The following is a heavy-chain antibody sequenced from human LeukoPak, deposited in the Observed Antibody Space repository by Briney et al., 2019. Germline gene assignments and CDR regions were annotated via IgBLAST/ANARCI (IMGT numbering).Heavy chain of an antibody. Sequence: PGGSLRLSCAASGFTVSSNYMSWVRQAPGKRLEWVSFISSSSNYMSYADSVKGRFTISRDNAKNSLYLQMNSLRAEDAAVYYCARPLDSSNNYFDYWGQGTLVTVSA. V-gene: IGHV3-21*01. J-gene: IGHJ4*02. D-gene: IGHD6-13*01. CDR1: GFTVSSNY. CDR2: ISSSSNYM. CDR3: ARPLDSSNNYFDY.